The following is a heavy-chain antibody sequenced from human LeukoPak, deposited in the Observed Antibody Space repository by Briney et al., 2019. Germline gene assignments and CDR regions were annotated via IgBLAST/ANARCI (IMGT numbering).Heavy chain of an antibody. Sequence: PSETLSLTCTVSGGSISTSNYYWGWIRQPPGKGLEWIGSIYYSGSTYYNPSLKSRVTISVDTSKNQFSLKLSSVTAADTVVYYCARGPHLYYDSSGYYPFDYWGQGTLVTVSS. CDR3: ARGPHLYYDSSGYYPFDY. J-gene: IGHJ4*02. CDR2: IYYSGST. V-gene: IGHV4-39*07. CDR1: GGSISTSNYY. D-gene: IGHD3-22*01.